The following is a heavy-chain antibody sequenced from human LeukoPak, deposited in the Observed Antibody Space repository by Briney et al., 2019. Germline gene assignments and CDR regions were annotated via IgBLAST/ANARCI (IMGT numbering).Heavy chain of an antibody. CDR2: ISNEGSNK. V-gene: IGHV3-30*18. CDR1: GFTFSSYG. Sequence: GGSLRLSCAASGFTFSSYGMPWVRQAPGKGLEWVAGISNEGSNKYYAESVNGRLTISRDNSKNTLYLLVNTLRGEDTAVYYCAKEMGSRSSLFYFDYWGQGTLLTVSS. J-gene: IGHJ4*02. D-gene: IGHD3-10*01. CDR3: AKEMGSRSSLFYFDY.